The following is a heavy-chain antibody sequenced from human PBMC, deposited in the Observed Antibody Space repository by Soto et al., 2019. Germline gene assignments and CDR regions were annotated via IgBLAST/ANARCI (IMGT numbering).Heavy chain of an antibody. J-gene: IGHJ3*02. V-gene: IGHV2-5*02. CDR3: XXXXTXXXXXXGAFAT. CDR2: IYWDDDK. Sequence: QITLKESGPPLVKPTQTLTXTCTFSGFSLSASGVGVGWIRQPPGKALEWLTLIYWDDDKRYSPSLKSRLTITKDTSKNQVVLTMTNMDPVDTATYYCXXXXTXXXXXXGAFATWGQGTMVTVSS. CDR1: GFSLSASGVG.